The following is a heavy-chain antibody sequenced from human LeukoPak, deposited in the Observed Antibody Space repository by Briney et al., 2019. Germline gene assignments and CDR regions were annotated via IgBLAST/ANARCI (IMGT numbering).Heavy chain of an antibody. V-gene: IGHV1-46*01. CDR3: ARGGLYRNWFDP. D-gene: IGHD3-16*02. CDR2: ISPSGGST. J-gene: IGHJ5*02. CDR1: GYTFTSNY. Sequence: ASVKVSCKAFGYTFTSNYMHWVRQAPGQGPEWMGVISPSGGSTTYAQKFQGRVTLTRDMSTSTDYLELSSLRSEDTAVYYCARGGLYRNWFDPWGQGTLVTVSS.